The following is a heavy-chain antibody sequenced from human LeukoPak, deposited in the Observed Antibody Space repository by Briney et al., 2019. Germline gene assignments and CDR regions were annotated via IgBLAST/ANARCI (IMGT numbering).Heavy chain of an antibody. Sequence: ASVKVSCKVSGYTLTELSMHWVRQAPGKGLEWMGGFDPEDGETIYAQKFQGRVTMTRDTSTSTVYMELSSLRSEDTAVYYCARGFIWLQLLLDYWGQGTLVTVSS. CDR2: FDPEDGET. CDR1: GYTLTELS. V-gene: IGHV1-24*01. J-gene: IGHJ4*02. D-gene: IGHD5-24*01. CDR3: ARGFIWLQLLLDY.